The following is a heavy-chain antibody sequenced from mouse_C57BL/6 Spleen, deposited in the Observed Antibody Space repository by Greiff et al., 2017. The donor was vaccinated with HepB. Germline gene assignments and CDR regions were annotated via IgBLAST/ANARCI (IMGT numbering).Heavy chain of an antibody. CDR1: GFTFSDYG. CDR2: ISSGSSTI. V-gene: IGHV5-17*01. Sequence: EVKLMESGGGLVKPGGSLKLSCAASGFTFSDYGMHWVRQAPEKGLEWVAYISSGSSTIYYADTVKGRFTISRDNAKNTLLLQMTSLRSEDTAMYYCARPFYYDYGYFDYWGQGTTLTVSS. D-gene: IGHD2-4*01. CDR3: ARPFYYDYGYFDY. J-gene: IGHJ2*01.